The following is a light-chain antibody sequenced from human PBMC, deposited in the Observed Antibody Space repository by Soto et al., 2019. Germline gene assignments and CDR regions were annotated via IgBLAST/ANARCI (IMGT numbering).Light chain of an antibody. CDR2: LGS. CDR3: MQALQTPLT. CDR1: QSLLHSNGYNS. V-gene: IGKV2-28*01. J-gene: IGKJ4*01. Sequence: VMTQSPLSLPVTPGEPASISCRSSQSLLHSNGYNSLDWYLQKPWQSPQLLIYLGSNRASGVPDRFSGSGSGTDCTLKISRVEAEDVGVYYCMQALQTPLTFGGGTKVEIK.